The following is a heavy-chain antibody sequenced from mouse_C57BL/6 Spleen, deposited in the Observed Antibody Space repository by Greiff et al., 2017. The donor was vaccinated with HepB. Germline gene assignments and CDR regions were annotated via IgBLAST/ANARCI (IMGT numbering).Heavy chain of an antibody. Sequence: VQGVESGAELVRPGTSVKVSCKASGYAFTNYLIEWVKQRPGQGLEWIGVINPGSGGTNYNEKFKGKATLTADKSSSTAYMQLSSLTSEDSAVYFCARSGYYGSCDYWGQGTTLTVSS. CDR1: GYAFTNYL. V-gene: IGHV1-54*01. D-gene: IGHD1-1*01. CDR2: INPGSGGT. CDR3: ARSGYYGSCDY. J-gene: IGHJ2*01.